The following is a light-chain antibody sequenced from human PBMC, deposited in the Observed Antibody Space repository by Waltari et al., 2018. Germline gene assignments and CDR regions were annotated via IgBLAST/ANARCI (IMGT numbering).Light chain of an antibody. CDR1: QSVSDN. CDR2: GAT. V-gene: IGKV3-15*01. Sequence: EKVLTQSPATLSVSPGETATLSCRASQSVSDNVAWYQQKPGHPPRLPIYGATSRAPGVPGRFRGTGSGTQFTLTISRLQSEDFAVYFCEQYSDPPPWTFGQGTKVELK. J-gene: IGKJ1*01. CDR3: EQYSDPPPWT.